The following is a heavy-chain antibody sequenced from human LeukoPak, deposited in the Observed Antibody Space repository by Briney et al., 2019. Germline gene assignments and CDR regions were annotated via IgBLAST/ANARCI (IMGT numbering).Heavy chain of an antibody. V-gene: IGHV4-39*02. CDR2: IYYSGST. CDR3: ARPKGRYYDAFDI. J-gene: IGHJ3*02. CDR1: GGSISSTNYY. Sequence: SETLSLTCTVSGGSISSTNYYWGWIRQPPGKGPEWIGSIYYSGSTYYNPSLKSRVTISVDTSKNHFSLKLSSVTAADTAVYYCARPKGRYYDAFDIWGQGTMVTVSS. D-gene: IGHD3-9*01.